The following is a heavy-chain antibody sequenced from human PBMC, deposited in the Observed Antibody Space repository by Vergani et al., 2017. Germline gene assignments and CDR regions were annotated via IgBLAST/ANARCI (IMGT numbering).Heavy chain of an antibody. CDR1: GGSFSGYY. Sequence: QLQLQESGSGLVKPSETLSLTCAVYGGSFSGYYWSWIRQPPGKGLEWIGEINHSGSTNYNPSLKSRVTISVDTSKNQFSLKLSSVTAADTAVYYCGSFGWWELLGGEYFQHWGQGTLVTVSS. D-gene: IGHD1-26*01. CDR3: GSFGWWELLGGEYFQH. CDR2: INHSGST. J-gene: IGHJ1*01. V-gene: IGHV4-34*01.